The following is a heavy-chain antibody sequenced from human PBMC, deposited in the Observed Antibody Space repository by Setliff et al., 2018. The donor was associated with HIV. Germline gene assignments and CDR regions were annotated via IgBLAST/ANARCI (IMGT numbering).Heavy chain of an antibody. V-gene: IGHV1-2*02. CDR2: INPDNGRT. CDR3: ARDRRAGVYYYTDV. CDR1: GYIFTGYY. D-gene: IGHD7-27*01. Sequence: ASVKVSCKASGYIFTGYYMHWVRRAPGQGFEWMGWINPDNGRTQYGQKFQGRLTLTRDTSIRTAYMELSGLTFDATAMYYCARDRRAGVYYYTDVWGTGTTVTVSS. J-gene: IGHJ6*03.